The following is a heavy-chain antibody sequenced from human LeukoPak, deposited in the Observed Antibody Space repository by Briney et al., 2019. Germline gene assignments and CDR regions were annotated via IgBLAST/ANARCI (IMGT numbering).Heavy chain of an antibody. CDR3: GRHAGFPNNYYYYGMDV. Sequence: PSETLSLTCTVSGGSISSYYWSWIRQPPGKGLEWIGYIYYSGSTNYNPSLKSRVTISVDTSKNQFSLKLSSVTAADTAVYYCGRHAGFPNNYYYYGMDVWGQGTTVTVSS. CDR2: IYYSGST. J-gene: IGHJ6*02. V-gene: IGHV4-59*08. CDR1: GGSISSYY.